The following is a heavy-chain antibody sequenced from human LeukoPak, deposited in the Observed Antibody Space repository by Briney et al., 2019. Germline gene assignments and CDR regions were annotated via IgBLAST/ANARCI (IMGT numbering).Heavy chain of an antibody. CDR2: ISYDGSNK. J-gene: IGHJ4*02. D-gene: IGHD4-11*01. CDR3: AKAPSGYSKNYYFDY. CDR1: GFTFSSYA. V-gene: IGHV3-30*04. Sequence: GRSLRLSCAASGFTFSSYAMHWVRQAPGKGLEWVAVISYDGSNKYYADSVKGRFTISRDNSKNTLYLQMNSLRAEDTAVYYCAKAPSGYSKNYYFDYWGQGTLVTVSS.